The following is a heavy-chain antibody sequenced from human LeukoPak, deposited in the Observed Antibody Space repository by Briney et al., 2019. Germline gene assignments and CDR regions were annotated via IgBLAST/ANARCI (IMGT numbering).Heavy chain of an antibody. D-gene: IGHD6-13*01. CDR1: GFTVSSNY. Sequence: GGSLRLSYAASGFTVSSNYMSWVRQAPGKGLEWVSVIYSGGSTYYADSVKGRFTISRDNSKNTLYLQMNSLRAEDTAVYYCARNEQQLADYWGQGTLVTVSS. J-gene: IGHJ4*02. V-gene: IGHV3-53*01. CDR3: ARNEQQLADY. CDR2: IYSGGST.